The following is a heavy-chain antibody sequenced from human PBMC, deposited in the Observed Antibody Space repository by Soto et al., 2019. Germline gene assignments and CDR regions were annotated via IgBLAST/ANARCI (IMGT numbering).Heavy chain of an antibody. CDR1: GFTFDDYA. J-gene: IGHJ4*02. V-gene: IGHV3-9*01. D-gene: IGHD2-2*01. CDR3: AKDIHIVVVPAAIDY. Sequence: EVQLVESGGGLVQPGRSLRLSCAASGFTFDDYAMHWVRQAPGKGLEWVSGISWNSGSIGYADSVKGRFTISRDNAKNSLYLQMNSLRAEDTASYYCAKDIHIVVVPAAIDYWGQGTLVTVSS. CDR2: ISWNSGSI.